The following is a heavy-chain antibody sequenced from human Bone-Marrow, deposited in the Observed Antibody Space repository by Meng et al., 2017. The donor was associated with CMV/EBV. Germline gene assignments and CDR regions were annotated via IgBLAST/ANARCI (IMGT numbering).Heavy chain of an antibody. CDR1: GYTFTSYG. V-gene: IGHV1-2*02. Sequence: ASVKVSCKASGYTFTSYGISWVRQAPGQGLEWMGWITPNIGGTNYTQKFQGRVTMTRDTSISTAYMELSRLRSDDTAVYYCARDLFDYGMDVWGQGTTVTVSS. D-gene: IGHD3-3*01. J-gene: IGHJ6*02. CDR2: ITPNIGGT. CDR3: ARDLFDYGMDV.